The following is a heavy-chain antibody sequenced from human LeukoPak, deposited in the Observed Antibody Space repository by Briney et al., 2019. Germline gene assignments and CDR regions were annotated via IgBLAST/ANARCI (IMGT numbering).Heavy chain of an antibody. V-gene: IGHV3-48*03. J-gene: IGHJ4*02. D-gene: IGHD2-15*01. CDR1: GFTFGSYE. Sequence: GGSLRLSCAASGFTFGSYEMNWVRQAPGKGLEWVSYISSSGSTIYYADSVKGRFTISRDNAKNSLYLQMNSLRAEDTAVYYCARDSGGSQYHAFDYWGQGTLVTVSS. CDR3: ARDSGGSQYHAFDY. CDR2: ISSSGSTI.